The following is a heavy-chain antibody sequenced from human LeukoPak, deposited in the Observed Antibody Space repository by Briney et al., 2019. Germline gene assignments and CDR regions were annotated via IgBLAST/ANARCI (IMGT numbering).Heavy chain of an antibody. Sequence: GGSLRLSCAAPGFTFSSYEMNWVRQAPGKGLEWVSYISSSGSTIYYADSVKGRFTISRDNAKNSLYLQMNSLRAEDTAVYYCARVPIAVAPFDYWGQGTLVTVSS. J-gene: IGHJ4*02. CDR3: ARVPIAVAPFDY. CDR1: GFTFSSYE. D-gene: IGHD6-19*01. V-gene: IGHV3-48*03. CDR2: ISSSGSTI.